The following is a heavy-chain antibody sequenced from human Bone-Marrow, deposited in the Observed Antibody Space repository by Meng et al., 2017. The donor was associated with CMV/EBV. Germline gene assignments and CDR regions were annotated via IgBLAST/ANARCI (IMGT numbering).Heavy chain of an antibody. V-gene: IGHV3-7*01. Sequence: GGSLRLSCAASGFTFSPYWMSWVRQAPGKGLEWVAKIKQDGSEEYYVDSVKGRFTISRDNAKNSLYLQMNSLRAEDTAVYYCAKAVGRMATIPGDYWGQGTLVTVSS. J-gene: IGHJ4*02. CDR1: GFTFSPYW. D-gene: IGHD5-24*01. CDR3: AKAVGRMATIPGDY. CDR2: IKQDGSEE.